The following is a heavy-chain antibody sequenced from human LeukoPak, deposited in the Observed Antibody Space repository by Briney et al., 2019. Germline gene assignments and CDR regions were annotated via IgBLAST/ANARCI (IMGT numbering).Heavy chain of an antibody. CDR3: AKGGGGTGTMDFQY. J-gene: IGHJ1*01. D-gene: IGHD3/OR15-3a*01. V-gene: IGHV3-23*01. Sequence: GGSLRLSCAASGFTFATYTMSWVHQIPGKGLEWVSAIRSSGDSTYYADSAKGRSTISRDNSKNTLYLQMNSLRAEDTAVYYCAKGGGGTGTMDFQYWGQGTLVTVSS. CDR1: GFTFATYT. CDR2: IRSSGDST.